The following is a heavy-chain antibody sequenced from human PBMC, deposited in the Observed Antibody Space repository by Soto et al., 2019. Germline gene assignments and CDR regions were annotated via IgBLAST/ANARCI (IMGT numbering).Heavy chain of an antibody. CDR3: ARGGPDYFWSGSSTWGMDV. J-gene: IGHJ6*02. V-gene: IGHV1-2*04. D-gene: IGHD3-3*01. CDR2: INPNSGGT. CDR1: GYTFTGYY. Sequence: QVQLVQSGAEVKKPGASVKVSCKASGYTFTGYYMHWVRQAPGQGLEWMGWINPNSGGTNYAQKFQGWVTMTRDTSISTAYMELSRLRSDDTAVYYCARGGPDYFWSGSSTWGMDVWGQGTTVTVSS.